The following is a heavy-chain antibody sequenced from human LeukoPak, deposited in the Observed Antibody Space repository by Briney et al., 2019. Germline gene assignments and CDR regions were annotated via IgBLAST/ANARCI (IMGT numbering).Heavy chain of an antibody. CDR3: ASGGYVDIVATSAGGWFDP. V-gene: IGHV4-34*01. CDR1: GGSFSGYY. Sequence: SETLSLTCAVYGGSFSGYYWSWIRQPPGKGLEWIGEINHSGSTNYNPSLKSRVTISVDTSKNQLSLKLSSVTAADTAVYYCASGGYVDIVATSAGGWFDPWGQGTLVTVSS. J-gene: IGHJ5*02. D-gene: IGHD5-12*01. CDR2: INHSGST.